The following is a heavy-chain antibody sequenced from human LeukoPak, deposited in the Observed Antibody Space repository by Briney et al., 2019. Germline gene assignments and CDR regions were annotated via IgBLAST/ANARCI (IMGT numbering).Heavy chain of an antibody. CDR1: GFTFSGSA. CDR2: IRSKANSYAT. D-gene: IGHD2-15*01. J-gene: IGHJ3*02. CDR3: TTKLLDAFDI. V-gene: IGHV3-73*01. Sequence: GGSLRLSCAASGFTFSGSAMHWVRQASGKGLEWVGRIRSKANSYATAYAASVKGRFTISRDDSKNTAYLQMNSLKTEDTAVYYCTTKLLDAFDIWGQGTMVTVSS.